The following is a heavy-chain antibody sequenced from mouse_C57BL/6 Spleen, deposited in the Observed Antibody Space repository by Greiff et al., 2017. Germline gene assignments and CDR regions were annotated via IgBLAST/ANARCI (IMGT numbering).Heavy chain of an antibody. J-gene: IGHJ2*01. CDR3: ARGDYYGLIDY. Sequence: QVQLKQSGAELVKPGASVKISCKASGYAFSSYWMNWVKQRPGTGLEWIGQIYPGDGDTNYNGKFKGKATLTADKSSSTAYMQLSSLTSEDSAVYFCARGDYYGLIDYWGQGTTLTVSS. CDR1: GYAFSSYW. V-gene: IGHV1-80*01. CDR2: IYPGDGDT. D-gene: IGHD1-1*01.